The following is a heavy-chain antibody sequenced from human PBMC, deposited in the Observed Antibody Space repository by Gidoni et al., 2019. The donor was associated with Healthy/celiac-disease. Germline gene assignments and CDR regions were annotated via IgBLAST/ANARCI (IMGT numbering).Heavy chain of an antibody. CDR3: TTDPGQYSSSWYGWFDP. V-gene: IGHV3-15*01. D-gene: IGHD6-13*01. Sequence: EVQLVESGGGLVKPGGSLRLSCAASGFPFSNAWMSWVRQAPGKGLEWVGRIKSKTDGGTTDYAAPVKGRFTISRDDSKNTLYLQMNSLKTEDTAVYYCTTDPGQYSSSWYGWFDPWGQGTLVTVSS. CDR2: IKSKTDGGTT. J-gene: IGHJ5*02. CDR1: GFPFSNAW.